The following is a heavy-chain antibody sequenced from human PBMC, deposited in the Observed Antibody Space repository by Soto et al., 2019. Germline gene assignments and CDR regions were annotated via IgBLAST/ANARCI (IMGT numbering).Heavy chain of an antibody. Sequence: ASVKVSCKASGYTFTSYDINWVRQATGQGLEWMGWMNPNSGNTGYAQKFQGRVTMTRNTSISTAYMELSSLRSEDTAVYYCARDRGITGTPARYYYAMDVWGQGTTVTSP. CDR1: GYTFTSYD. D-gene: IGHD1-7*01. V-gene: IGHV1-8*01. CDR2: MNPNSGNT. J-gene: IGHJ6*02. CDR3: ARDRGITGTPARYYYAMDV.